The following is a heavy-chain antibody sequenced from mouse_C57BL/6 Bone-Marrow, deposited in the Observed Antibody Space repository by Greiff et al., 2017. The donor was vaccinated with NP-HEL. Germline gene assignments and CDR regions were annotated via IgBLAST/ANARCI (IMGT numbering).Heavy chain of an antibody. CDR1: GFTFTDYY. CDR2: IRNKANGYTT. V-gene: IGHV7-3*01. CDR3: ARLNSSYYYGSSSFAY. J-gene: IGHJ3*01. Sequence: EVQGVESGGGLVQPGGSLSLSCAASGFTFTDYYMSWVRQPPGKALEWLGFIRNKANGYTTEYSASVKGRFTISRDNSQSILYLQMNALRAEDSATYYCARLNSSYYYGSSSFAYWGQGTLVTVSA. D-gene: IGHD1-1*01.